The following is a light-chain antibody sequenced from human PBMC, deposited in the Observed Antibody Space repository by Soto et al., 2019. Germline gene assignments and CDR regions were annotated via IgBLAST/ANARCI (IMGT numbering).Light chain of an antibody. CDR3: QQRSNWPPGVT. CDR1: QSVSSY. CDR2: DAS. Sequence: EIVLTQSPATLSLSPGERATLSCRASQSVSSYLAWYQQKPGQAPRLLIYDASNRATGIPARFSGSGSGTDLPPPHSNLGAEGFSSYYCQQRSNWPPGVTFGQGTRLEIK. V-gene: IGKV3-11*01. J-gene: IGKJ5*01.